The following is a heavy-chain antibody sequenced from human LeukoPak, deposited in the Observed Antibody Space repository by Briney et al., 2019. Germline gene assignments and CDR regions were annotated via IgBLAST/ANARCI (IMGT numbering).Heavy chain of an antibody. D-gene: IGHD6-19*01. CDR1: GFTFSSYA. CDR3: ARPQRTSTYINSRIAVAAAFDY. V-gene: IGHV3-23*01. CDR2: ISGSGGST. Sequence: GGSLRLSCAASGFTFSSYAMSWVRQAPGKGLEWVSAISGSGGSTYYADSVKGRFTISRDNSKNTLYLQMNSLRAEDTAVYYCARPQRTSTYINSRIAVAAAFDYWGQGTLVTVSS. J-gene: IGHJ4*02.